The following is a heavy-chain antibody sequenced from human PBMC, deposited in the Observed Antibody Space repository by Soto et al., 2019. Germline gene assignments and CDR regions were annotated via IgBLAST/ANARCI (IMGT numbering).Heavy chain of an antibody. CDR3: XXXXXSGDWPEGNYFDY. J-gene: IGHJ4*02. V-gene: IGHV1-18*01. CDR1: VYTFTNYG. Sequence: QVQLVQSGAEVKKPGASVKVSCKTSVYTFTNYGFSWVRQAPGQGLEWMGWISPYNGNTNYAQKLQGRVTLTTDTSTSTAYMELRSLKSDDTAVXYXXXXXXSGDWPEGNYFDYWGQGTLVXVSS. D-gene: IGHD2-21*02. CDR2: ISPYNGNT.